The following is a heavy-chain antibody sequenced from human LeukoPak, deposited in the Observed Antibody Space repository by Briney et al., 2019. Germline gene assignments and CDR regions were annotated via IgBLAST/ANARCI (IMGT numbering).Heavy chain of an antibody. CDR2: ISNSGIT. Sequence: PSETLSLTCTVSGGSISSHYWNWIRQPPGQGLEWIGYISNSGITKYNPSLKSRVTISLETSKNQFSLRLTSVTAADTAVYYCAKASVTTAVLFDSWGQGTQVAVSS. J-gene: IGHJ4*02. CDR1: GGSISSHY. V-gene: IGHV4-59*11. CDR3: AKASVTTAVLFDS. D-gene: IGHD4-23*01.